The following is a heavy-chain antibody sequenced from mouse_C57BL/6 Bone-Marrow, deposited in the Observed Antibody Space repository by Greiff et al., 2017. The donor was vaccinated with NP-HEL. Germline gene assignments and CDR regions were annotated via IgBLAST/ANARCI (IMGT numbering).Heavy chain of an antibody. CDR1: GYTFTSYT. J-gene: IGHJ4*01. D-gene: IGHD2-3*01. V-gene: IGHV1-4*01. CDR3: ARFFDGYYFYAMDY. Sequence: VKVVESGAELARPGASVKMSCKASGYTFTSYTMHWVKQRPGQGLEWIGYINPSSGYTKYNQKFKDKATLTADKSSSTAYMQLSSLTSEDSAVYYCARFFDGYYFYAMDYWGQGTSVTVSS. CDR2: INPSSGYT.